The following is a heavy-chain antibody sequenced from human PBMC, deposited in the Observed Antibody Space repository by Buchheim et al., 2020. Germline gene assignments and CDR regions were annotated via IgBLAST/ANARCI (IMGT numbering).Heavy chain of an antibody. D-gene: IGHD3-10*01. CDR2: IKDDGSEK. J-gene: IGHJ4*02. CDR3: ARPCLWVGETFRFPYYFDS. V-gene: IGHV3-7*01. CDR1: GFTFSNYW. Sequence: EVHLVQSGGGLAQPGGSLRVSCTPSGFTFSNYWMTWVRQTPGRGLEWVANIKDDGSEKYYLDSVRGRFIIFRDNIKNELFLELNNLGVEDTGIYYCARPCLWVGETFRFPYYFDSWGQGT.